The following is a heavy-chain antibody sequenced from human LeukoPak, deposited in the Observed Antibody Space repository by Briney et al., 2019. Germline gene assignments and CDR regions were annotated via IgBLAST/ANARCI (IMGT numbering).Heavy chain of an antibody. Sequence: ASVKVSCKASGYTFTSYGISWVRQAPGQGLEWMGWISAYNGNTNYAQKLQGRVTMTTDTSTSTAYMELRSLRSDDTAVYYCARMKRIRYFDWLYYMDVWGKGTTATISS. CDR2: ISAYNGNT. CDR1: GYTFTSYG. V-gene: IGHV1-18*01. J-gene: IGHJ6*03. CDR3: ARMKRIRYFDWLYYMDV. D-gene: IGHD3-9*01.